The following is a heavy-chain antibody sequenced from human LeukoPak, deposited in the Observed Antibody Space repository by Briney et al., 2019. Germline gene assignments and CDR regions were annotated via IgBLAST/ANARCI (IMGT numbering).Heavy chain of an antibody. CDR1: GFTVSSNY. CDR3: ARDDRGGIVGPYAFDI. CDR2: IYSGGST. J-gene: IGHJ3*02. D-gene: IGHD3-22*01. V-gene: IGHV3-53*01. Sequence: GGSLRLSCAASGFTVSSNYMSWVRQAPGKGLEWVSVIYSGGSTYYADSVKGRFTISRDNSKNTLYLQMNSLRAEDTAVYYCARDDRGGIVGPYAFDIWGQGTMVTVSS.